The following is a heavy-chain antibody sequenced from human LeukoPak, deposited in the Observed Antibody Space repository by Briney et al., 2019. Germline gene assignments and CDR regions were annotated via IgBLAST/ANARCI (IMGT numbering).Heavy chain of an antibody. J-gene: IGHJ6*04. CDR2: IWYEGSNK. Sequence: PGGSLRLSCAATGFAFSSYGMHWVRQAPGKGLGWVAVIWYEGSNKYYADSVKGRFTISRDNSKNTLYLQMSSLRAEDTAVYYCAKGKLLWFGELFPYGMDVWGKGTTVTVSS. D-gene: IGHD3-10*01. CDR3: AKGKLLWFGELFPYGMDV. V-gene: IGHV3-30*02. CDR1: GFAFSSYG.